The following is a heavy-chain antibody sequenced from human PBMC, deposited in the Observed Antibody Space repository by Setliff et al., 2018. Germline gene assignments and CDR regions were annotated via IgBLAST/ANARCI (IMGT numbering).Heavy chain of an antibody. Sequence: SETLSLTCAVYGGSFSGYYWSWIRQPPGKGLEWIGEINHSGSTNYNPSLKSRVTISVDTSKNQFSLKLSSVTAADTAVYYCTRGPDGYTYQGASDIWGQGTMVTVSS. D-gene: IGHD5-12*01. CDR2: INHSGST. J-gene: IGHJ3*02. CDR3: TRGPDGYTYQGASDI. V-gene: IGHV4-34*01. CDR1: GGSFSGYY.